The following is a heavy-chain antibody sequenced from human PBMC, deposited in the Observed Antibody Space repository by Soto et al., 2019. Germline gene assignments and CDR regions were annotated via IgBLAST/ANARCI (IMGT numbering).Heavy chain of an antibody. CDR2: ISGSGGST. D-gene: IGHD3-10*01. J-gene: IGHJ4*02. CDR3: AKDREVTMVRGVPETIFDC. CDR1: GFTFSSYA. V-gene: IGHV3-23*01. Sequence: GGSLRLSCAASGFTFSSYAMSWVRQAPGKGLEWVSAISGSGGSTYYADSVKGRFTISRDNSKNTLYLQMNSLRAEDTAVYYCAKDREVTMVRGVPETIFDCWGQGTLVTVSS.